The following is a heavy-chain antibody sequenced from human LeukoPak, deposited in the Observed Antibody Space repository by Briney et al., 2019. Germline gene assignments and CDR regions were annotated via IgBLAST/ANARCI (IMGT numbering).Heavy chain of an antibody. Sequence: ASVKVSCKASGYTFTSYYMHWVRQAPGQGLEWMGIINPSGGSTSYAQKFQGRVTMTRDTSTSTVYMELSSLRSEDTAVYYCAREPGDLYDSSGYYYSEGYWGQGTLVTVSS. CDR2: INPSGGST. CDR1: GYTFTSYY. V-gene: IGHV1-46*01. D-gene: IGHD3-22*01. CDR3: AREPGDLYDSSGYYYSEGY. J-gene: IGHJ4*02.